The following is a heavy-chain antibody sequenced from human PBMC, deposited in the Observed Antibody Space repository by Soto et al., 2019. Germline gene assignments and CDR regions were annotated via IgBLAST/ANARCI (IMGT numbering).Heavy chain of an antibody. J-gene: IGHJ4*02. D-gene: IGHD6-6*01. CDR1: GGSISSYS. CDR2: IYYSGEN. V-gene: IGHV4-59*12. CDR3: ARGKLSSSPDY. Sequence: APETLSLTCTVPGGSISSYSWSWILQPPLKVLHWIGYIYYSGENIYNPSLKSRVTISAHKSKNQFSLKLSSVTAADTDVYYCARGKLSSSPDYWGQGTLVPVSS.